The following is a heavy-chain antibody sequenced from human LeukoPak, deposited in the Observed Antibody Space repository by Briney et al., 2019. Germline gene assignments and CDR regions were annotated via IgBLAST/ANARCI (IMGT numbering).Heavy chain of an antibody. Sequence: GGSLRLSCAASGFSFSGHWMHWARQLPGKGLVWVSRISPTGSTTSYADSVKGRFTVSRGNAKNTLYLQVNNLRAEDTAVYYCARGPSSNWSGLDFWGQGTLLTVSS. V-gene: IGHV3-74*01. D-gene: IGHD6-13*01. CDR2: ISPTGSTT. J-gene: IGHJ4*02. CDR3: ARGPSSNWSGLDF. CDR1: GFSFSGHW.